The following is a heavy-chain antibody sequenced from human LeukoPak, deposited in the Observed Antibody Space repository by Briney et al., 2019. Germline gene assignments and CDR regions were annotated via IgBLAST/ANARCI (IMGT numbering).Heavy chain of an antibody. CDR2: IIPILGIA. J-gene: IGHJ3*02. V-gene: IGHV1-69*04. Sequence: ASVKVSCKASGGTFSSYAISWVRQAPGQGLEWMGRIIPILGIANYAQKFQGRVTITADKSTSTAYMELSSLRSDDTAVYYCARDRTSFIAAAGNAFDIWGQGTMVTVSS. CDR3: ARDRTSFIAAAGNAFDI. D-gene: IGHD6-13*01. CDR1: GGTFSSYA.